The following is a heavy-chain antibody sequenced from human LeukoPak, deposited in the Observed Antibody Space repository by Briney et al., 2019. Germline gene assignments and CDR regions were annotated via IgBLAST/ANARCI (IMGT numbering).Heavy chain of an antibody. J-gene: IGHJ4*02. CDR1: GGSISSGGYS. D-gene: IGHD6-13*01. Sequence: SQTLSLTCDVSGGSISSGGYSWSWIRQPPGKGLEWIGYIYHSGSTYYNPSLKSRVTMSVDTSKNQFSLKLNSVTAADTAVYYCARGGSSWYDGIDYWGQGTLVTVSS. CDR3: ARGGSSWYDGIDY. CDR2: IYHSGST. V-gene: IGHV4-30-2*01.